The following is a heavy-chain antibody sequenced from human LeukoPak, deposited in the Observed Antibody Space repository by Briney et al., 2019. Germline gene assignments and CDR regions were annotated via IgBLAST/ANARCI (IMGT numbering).Heavy chain of an antibody. J-gene: IGHJ6*04. Sequence: GGSLRLSCAVSGFTFSSYWMGWVRQAPGKGLAWVANINQDESSKYYEDSVTGRFTISRDNAENTVFLQMNSLRAEDSAVYYCARDLAAWDVWGKGTTVTVSS. CDR1: GFTFSSYW. CDR3: ARDLAAWDV. V-gene: IGHV3-7*01. CDR2: INQDESSK.